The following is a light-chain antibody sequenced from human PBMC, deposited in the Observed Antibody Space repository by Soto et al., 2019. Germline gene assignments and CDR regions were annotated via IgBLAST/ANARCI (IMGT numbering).Light chain of an antibody. Sequence: EIVLTQSPGTLSLSPGERATLSCRARVNVSTSYLAWYQQKPGQAPRLLIYGASSRATGIPDRFSGSGSGADFTLTISTLEPEDFAVYYCQQYGSVPLTFGGGTKVEIK. CDR3: QQYGSVPLT. J-gene: IGKJ4*01. CDR2: GAS. V-gene: IGKV3-20*01. CDR1: VNVSTSY.